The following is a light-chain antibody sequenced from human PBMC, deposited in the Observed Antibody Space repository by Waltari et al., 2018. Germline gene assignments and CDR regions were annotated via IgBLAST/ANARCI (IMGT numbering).Light chain of an antibody. V-gene: IGKV1-9*01. CDR3: QQLHSYPLT. J-gene: IGKJ4*01. CDR1: QGIGSY. CDR2: AAS. Sequence: DIQLTQYPYFLSASVGDRVTITCRARQGIGSYLAWYQQKPGKAPTRLIYAASTLQSGVPSRFSGSYSVTEVTLTISSLQPEDFASYFCQQLHSYPLTFGGGTKMEI.